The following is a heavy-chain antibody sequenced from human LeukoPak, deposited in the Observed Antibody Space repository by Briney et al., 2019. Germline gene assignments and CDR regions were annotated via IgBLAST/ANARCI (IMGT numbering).Heavy chain of an antibody. CDR2: IIPIFGTA. CDR3: ARGLVGALGPTDY. J-gene: IGHJ4*02. CDR1: GGTFSSYA. Sequence: PRASVKVSCKASGGTFSSYAVSWVRQAPGQGLEWMGGIIPIFGTANYAQKFQGRVTITADKSTSTAYMELSSLRSEDTAVYYCARGLVGALGPTDYWGQGTLVTVSS. V-gene: IGHV1-69*06. D-gene: IGHD1-26*01.